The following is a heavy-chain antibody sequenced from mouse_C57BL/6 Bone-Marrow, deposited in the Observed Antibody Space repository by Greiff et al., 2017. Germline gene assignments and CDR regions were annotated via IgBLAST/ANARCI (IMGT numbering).Heavy chain of an antibody. J-gene: IGHJ1*03. V-gene: IGHV14-4*01. CDR2: IDPENGDT. Sequence: VQLQQSGAELVRPGASVTLSCTASGFNIKDDYMHWVKQRPEQGLEWIGWIDPENGDTEYASKFKGKAPITADTSSNTAYQQLSILTSEDTAVYYCTTGYFDVWGTGTTVTVSS. CDR1: GFNIKDDY. CDR3: TTGYFDV.